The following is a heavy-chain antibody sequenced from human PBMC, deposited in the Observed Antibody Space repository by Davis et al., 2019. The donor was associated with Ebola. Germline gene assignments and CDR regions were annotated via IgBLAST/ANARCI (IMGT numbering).Heavy chain of an antibody. V-gene: IGHV3-7*03. CDR2: IKQDGSEK. Sequence: GESLKISCAASGFTFSSYWMSWVRQAPGKGLEWVANIKQDGSEKYYVDFVKGRFTISRDNAKNSLFLQMNGLTSEDTALYYCVKDTAVNTFKWFDPWGQGTLVTVSS. D-gene: IGHD6-19*01. CDR3: VKDTAVNTFKWFDP. CDR1: GFTFSSYW. J-gene: IGHJ5*02.